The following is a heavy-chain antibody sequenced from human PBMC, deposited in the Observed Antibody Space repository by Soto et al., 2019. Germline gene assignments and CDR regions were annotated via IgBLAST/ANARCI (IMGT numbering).Heavy chain of an antibody. CDR2: IYYSGST. V-gene: IGHV4-59*01. CDR1: GGSISSYY. J-gene: IGHJ6*03. CDR3: ASSVTTRLYYYYYYYMDV. Sequence: SETLSLTCTVSGGSISSYYWSWIRQPPGKGLEWIGYIYYSGSTNYNPSLKSRVTISVDTSKNQFSLKLSSVTAADTAVYYCASSVTTRLYYYYYYYMDVWGKGTTVTVSS. D-gene: IGHD4-17*01.